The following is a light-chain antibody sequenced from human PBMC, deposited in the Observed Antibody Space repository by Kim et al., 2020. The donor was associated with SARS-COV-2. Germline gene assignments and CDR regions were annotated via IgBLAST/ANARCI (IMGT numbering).Light chain of an antibody. J-gene: IGLJ1*01. CDR1: SSNSGAGYD. CDR3: QSYDTSLSAPYV. Sequence: VTITCTGSSSNSGAGYDVHWYQQLPGTGTKLLIYGNSNRPSGVRDRFSGSKSGTSASLAITGLQAEDEADYYCQSYDTSLSAPYVFGTGTKVTVL. V-gene: IGLV1-40*01. CDR2: GNS.